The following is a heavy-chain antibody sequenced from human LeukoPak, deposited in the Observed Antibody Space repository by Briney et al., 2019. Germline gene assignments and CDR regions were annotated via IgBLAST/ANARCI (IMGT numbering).Heavy chain of an antibody. J-gene: IGHJ4*02. CDR3: ARDDGSYALYYFDY. D-gene: IGHD2-2*01. CDR2: INPNTGGT. Sequence: ASVKVSCKGSGYTFTGYYMYWVRQAPGQGPECMGWINPNTGGTHYAQTLQGRVTMTRDTSISTVYMELNSLRSDDTAVYYCARDDGSYALYYFDYWGQGTLVTVSS. CDR1: GYTFTGYY. V-gene: IGHV1-2*02.